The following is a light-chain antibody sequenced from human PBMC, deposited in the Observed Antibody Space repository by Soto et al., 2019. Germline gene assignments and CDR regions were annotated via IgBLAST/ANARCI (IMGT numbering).Light chain of an antibody. CDR2: DVS. V-gene: IGLV2-14*01. Sequence: QSALPQPASVSGSPGQSITISCTGTSSDVGGYNYVSWYQQHPGKAPKLMIYDVSNRPSGVSNRFSGSKSGNTASLTISGLQAEDEADYYCISYTSSSTQVVFGGGTKVTVL. CDR3: ISYTSSSTQVV. CDR1: SSDVGGYNY. J-gene: IGLJ2*01.